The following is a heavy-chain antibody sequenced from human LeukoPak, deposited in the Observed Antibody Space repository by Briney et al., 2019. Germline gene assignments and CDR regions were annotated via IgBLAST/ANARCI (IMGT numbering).Heavy chain of an antibody. CDR2: ISSSSSYI. J-gene: IGHJ4*02. D-gene: IGHD3-3*01. CDR1: GFTFGSYS. V-gene: IGHV3-21*01. Sequence: GGSLRLSCAASGFTFGSYSMNWVRQAPGKGLEWVSSISSSSSYIYYADSVKGRFTISRDNAKNSLYLQMNSLRAEDTAVYYCASALSRHDFPRRQDFDYWGQGTLVTVSS. CDR3: ASALSRHDFPRRQDFDY.